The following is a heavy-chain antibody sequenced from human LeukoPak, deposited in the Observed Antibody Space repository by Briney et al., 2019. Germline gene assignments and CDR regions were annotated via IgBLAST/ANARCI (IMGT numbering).Heavy chain of an antibody. CDR3: ARNSRYSFDI. CDR2: IKSDGSEK. Sequence: GGSLRLSCAASGFXFSSYWISWVRQAPGKGLEWVAHIKSDGSEKYYVDSVKGRFTISRDNAKNSLYLPMNSLRAEDTAVYYCARNSRYSFDIWGQGTMVTVSS. CDR1: GFXFSSYW. V-gene: IGHV3-7*04. J-gene: IGHJ3*02. D-gene: IGHD4-11*01.